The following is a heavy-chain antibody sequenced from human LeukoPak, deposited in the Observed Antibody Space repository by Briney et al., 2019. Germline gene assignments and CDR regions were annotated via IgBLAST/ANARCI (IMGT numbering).Heavy chain of an antibody. Sequence: PSETLSLTCTVSGGSVSSYFWNWIRQPPGKGLEWIGYIYPSGVTNYNPSHRSRVTISVDTSKNQFSLKLSSVTAADTAVYYCARDRDSSSSFLRYYYYGMGVWGQGTTVTVSS. D-gene: IGHD6-6*01. CDR3: ARDRDSSSSFLRYYYYGMGV. J-gene: IGHJ6*02. CDR2: IYPSGVT. CDR1: GGSVSSYF. V-gene: IGHV4-59*02.